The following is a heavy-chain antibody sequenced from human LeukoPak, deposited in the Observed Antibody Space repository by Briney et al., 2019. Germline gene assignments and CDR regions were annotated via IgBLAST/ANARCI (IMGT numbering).Heavy chain of an antibody. J-gene: IGHJ4*02. CDR1: GFTFSTYW. V-gene: IGHV3-7*01. CDR2: IKPDGSEK. Sequence: GGSLRLSCAASGFTFSTYWMTWVRQAPGKRLEWVANIKPDGSEKYYVDSVEGRFTISRDNAKNTLYLQMNSLRAEDTAVYYCGVVFWGQGTLVTVSS. CDR3: GVVF.